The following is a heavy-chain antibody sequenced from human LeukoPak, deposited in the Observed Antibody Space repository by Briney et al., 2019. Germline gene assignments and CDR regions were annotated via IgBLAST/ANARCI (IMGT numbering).Heavy chain of an antibody. J-gene: IGHJ5*02. CDR3: ARALTTVTTRRNWFDP. Sequence: PSETLSLTCTVSGYSISSGYYLGWIRQPPGKGLEWIGSIYYSGSTYYNPSLRSRVTISVDTSKNQFSPKLSSVTAADTAVYYCARALTTVTTRRNWFDPWGQGTLVTVSS. CDR2: IYYSGST. CDR1: GYSISSGYY. D-gene: IGHD4-11*01. V-gene: IGHV4-38-2*02.